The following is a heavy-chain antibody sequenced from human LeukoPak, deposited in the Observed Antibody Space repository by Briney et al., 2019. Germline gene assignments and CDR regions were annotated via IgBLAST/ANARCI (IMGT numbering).Heavy chain of an antibody. J-gene: IGHJ3*02. CDR3: ATGPGEQQLASPFDI. CDR1: GYTFTDYY. Sequence: ASVKISCKVSGYTFTDYYMHWVQQAPGKGLEWMGLVDPEDGETIYAEKFQGRVTITADTSTDTAYMELSSLRSEDTAVYYCATGPGEQQLASPFDIWGQETMVTVSS. V-gene: IGHV1-69-2*01. D-gene: IGHD6-13*01. CDR2: VDPEDGET.